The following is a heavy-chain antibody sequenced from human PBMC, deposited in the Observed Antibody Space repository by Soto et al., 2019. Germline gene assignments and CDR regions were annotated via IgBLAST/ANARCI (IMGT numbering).Heavy chain of an antibody. Sequence: GLPLRLSYTGSGFTVVNSYISWVRQVPGKGLEWVSIRYSDGRSYHAESVKGRFTISTDDSENTLYLQMSSLRAEDTAVYYCAKRKYCPSTTCFDYWGQGTQVTGSS. CDR2: RYSDGRS. V-gene: IGHV3-66*01. CDR3: AKRKYCPSTTCFDY. CDR1: GFTVVNSY. J-gene: IGHJ4*02. D-gene: IGHD2-2*01.